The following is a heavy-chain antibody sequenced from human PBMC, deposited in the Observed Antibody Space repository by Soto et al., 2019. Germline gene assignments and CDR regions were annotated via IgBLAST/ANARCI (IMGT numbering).Heavy chain of an antibody. D-gene: IGHD6-19*01. CDR3: ARRSSGWYFDY. V-gene: IGHV3-23*01. Sequence: EVQLLESGGGLVQPGGSLRLSCAASGFTFSSYAMNWVRQAPGKGLEWVSVISGSGDSTYYADSVKGRFTISRDNPKNTLYLKMNSLRAEDTAVYYCARRSSGWYFDYWGQGALVTVSS. CDR2: ISGSGDST. CDR1: GFTFSSYA. J-gene: IGHJ4*02.